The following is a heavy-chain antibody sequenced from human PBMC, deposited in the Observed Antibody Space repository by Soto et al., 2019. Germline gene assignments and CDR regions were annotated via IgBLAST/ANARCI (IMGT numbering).Heavy chain of an antibody. CDR2: VSHDGRNT. CDR1: GFTFSDYA. J-gene: IGHJ4*02. D-gene: IGHD6-19*01. V-gene: IGHV3-30*18. Sequence: VQLVESGGGVVQPGRSLRLSCAASGFTFSDYAMHWVRQAPGKGLEWVAVVSHDGRNTHYADSVKGRLTISRDSSQNTVSLGRNSLRAEDTAVYYCAKGGRQWLVTSDFNYGGQGALVTVSS. CDR3: AKGGRQWLVTSDFNY.